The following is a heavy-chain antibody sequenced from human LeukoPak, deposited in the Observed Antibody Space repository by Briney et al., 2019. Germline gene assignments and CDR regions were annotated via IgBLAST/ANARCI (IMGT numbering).Heavy chain of an antibody. Sequence: PGGSLRLSCAASGFTFSYYVVTWVRQAPGKGLEWVSAISGSGGSTYYADSVKGRFTISRDNSKNTLYLQMNNLRAEDTAVYYCAKFMDLNWNAITLDYWGQGTLVTVSS. D-gene: IGHD1-20*01. J-gene: IGHJ4*02. CDR1: GFTFSYYV. CDR3: AKFMDLNWNAITLDY. V-gene: IGHV3-23*01. CDR2: ISGSGGST.